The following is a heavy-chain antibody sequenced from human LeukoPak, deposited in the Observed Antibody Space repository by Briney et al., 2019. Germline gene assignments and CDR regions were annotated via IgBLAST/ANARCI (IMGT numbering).Heavy chain of an antibody. CDR2: IYWNDDK. Sequence: SGPTLVKPTQTLTLTCTFSGFSLSTGEVGVAWIRQPPGKALEWLALIYWNDDKRYSPSLTSRLTITEDTSKNQVVLTMTNMDPVDTATYYCAHPDSGYYYFDYWGQGTLVTVSS. D-gene: IGHD5-12*01. CDR3: AHPDSGYYYFDY. J-gene: IGHJ4*02. CDR1: GFSLSTGEVG. V-gene: IGHV2-5*01.